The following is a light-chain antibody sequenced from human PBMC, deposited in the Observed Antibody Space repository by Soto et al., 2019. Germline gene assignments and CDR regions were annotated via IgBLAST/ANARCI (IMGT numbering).Light chain of an antibody. CDR2: EVS. J-gene: IGKJ5*01. CDR3: MQSTQLPPT. CDR1: QSLLHITGETF. Sequence: VMTQTPLSLAVAPGQPASISCKSSQSLLHITGETFLLWYLQKPGQSPQLLIYEVSTRVSGVPDRCSGSGSGTDFTLEISRVETDDVGIYYCMQSTQLPPTFGQGTRLEIK. V-gene: IGKV2D-29*02.